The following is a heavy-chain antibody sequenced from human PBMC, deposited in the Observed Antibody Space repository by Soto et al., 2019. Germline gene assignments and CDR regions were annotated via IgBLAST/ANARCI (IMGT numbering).Heavy chain of an antibody. D-gene: IGHD3-9*01. CDR2: INHSGST. CDR1: GGSFSGYY. CDR3: AREDILTGYYVGFWFDP. Sequence: LSLTCAVYGGSFSGYYWSWIRQPPGKGLEWIGEINHSGSTNYNPSLKSRVPISVDTSKNQFSLKLSSVTAADTAVYYCAREDILTGYYVGFWFDPWGQGPRGTV. J-gene: IGHJ5*02. V-gene: IGHV4-34*01.